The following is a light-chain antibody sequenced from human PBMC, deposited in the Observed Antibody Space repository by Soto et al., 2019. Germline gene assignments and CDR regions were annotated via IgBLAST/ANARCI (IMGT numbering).Light chain of an antibody. CDR2: GAS. V-gene: IGKV3-20*01. CDR3: QQYGSSPLT. CDR1: QSVSSNY. J-gene: IGKJ3*01. Sequence: EIVLTQSPGPLSLSPGERATLSCRASQSVSSNYFAWYQQRPGQGPRLLIYGASTRATGIPDRFSGSGSGTDFTLTISRLEPEDFAVYYCQQYGSSPLTFGPGTKVDIK.